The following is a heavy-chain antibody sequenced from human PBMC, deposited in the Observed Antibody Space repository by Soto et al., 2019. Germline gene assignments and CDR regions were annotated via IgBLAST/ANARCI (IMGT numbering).Heavy chain of an antibody. CDR2: INPSGGST. V-gene: IGHV1-46*01. CDR3: ARETREYYDFWSGPGGMDV. CDR1: GYTFTSYY. J-gene: IGHJ6*02. D-gene: IGHD3-3*01. Sequence: ASVKVSCKASGYTFTSYYMHWVRQAPGQGLEWMGIINPSGGSTSYAQKFQGRVTMTRDTSTSTVYMELSSLRSEDTAVYYCARETREYYDFWSGPGGMDVWGQGTTVTVSS.